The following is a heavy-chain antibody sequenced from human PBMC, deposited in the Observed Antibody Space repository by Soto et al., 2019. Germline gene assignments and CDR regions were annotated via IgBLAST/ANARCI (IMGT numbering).Heavy chain of an antibody. CDR2: INHSGST. V-gene: IGHV4-34*01. Sequence: SETLSLTCAVYGGSFSGYYWSWIRQPPGKGLEWIGEINHSGSTNYNPSLKSRVTISVDTSKNQFSLKLSSVTAADTAVYYCARDHKGYCSGGSCYGGSYYYGMDVWGQGTTVTVSS. CDR3: ARDHKGYCSGGSCYGGSYYYGMDV. CDR1: GGSFSGYY. D-gene: IGHD2-15*01. J-gene: IGHJ6*02.